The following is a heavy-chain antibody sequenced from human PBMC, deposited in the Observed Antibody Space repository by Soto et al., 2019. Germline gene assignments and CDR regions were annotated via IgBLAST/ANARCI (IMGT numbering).Heavy chain of an antibody. D-gene: IGHD3-9*01. Sequence: KTSETLSLTCTVSDDFISSYYWNWIRQPAGKGLEWIGRVSTSGATSYNPSLESRVTMSVDTSKKQFSLKLTSVTAADTAVYFCARADYEILTGSYAMDVWGQGTTVTVSS. CDR3: ARADYEILTGSYAMDV. V-gene: IGHV4-4*07. CDR2: VSTSGAT. CDR1: DDFISSYY. J-gene: IGHJ6*02.